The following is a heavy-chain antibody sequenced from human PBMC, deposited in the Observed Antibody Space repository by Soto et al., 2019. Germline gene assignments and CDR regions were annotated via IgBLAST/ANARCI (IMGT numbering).Heavy chain of an antibody. V-gene: IGHV4-39*01. Sequence: LSLTCTVSGGSISSSGFYWGWIRQPPEKGLEWIGTIYRGSTYYNPSLNSRVTIAVDTSKNQFSLKLSSVTPADTAVYYCARTINFGLPGNGMDVWGQGTTVTVSS. CDR3: ARTINFGLPGNGMDV. CDR2: IYRGST. CDR1: GGSISSSGFY. J-gene: IGHJ6*02. D-gene: IGHD3-16*01.